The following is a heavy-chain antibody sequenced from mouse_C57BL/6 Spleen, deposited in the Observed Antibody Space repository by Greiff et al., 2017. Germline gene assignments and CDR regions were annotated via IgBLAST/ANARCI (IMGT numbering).Heavy chain of an antibody. V-gene: IGHV1-52*01. D-gene: IGHD2-3*01. Sequence: VQLQQPGAELVRPGSSVKLSCKASGYTFTSYWMPWVKQRPIQGLEWIGNIDPSDSETHYNQKFKDKATLTVDKSSSTAYMQLSSLTSEDSAVCVSACHDGYYRGFDYWGQGTLVTVSA. J-gene: IGHJ3*01. CDR2: IDPSDSET. CDR3: ACHDGYYRGFDY. CDR1: GYTFTSYW.